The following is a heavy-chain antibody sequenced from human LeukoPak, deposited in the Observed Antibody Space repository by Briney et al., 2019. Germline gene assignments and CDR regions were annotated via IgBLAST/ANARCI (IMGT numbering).Heavy chain of an antibody. CDR1: GGSISSGDYY. CDR2: IYYSGST. CDR3: AKMGYYDTSGHD. D-gene: IGHD3-22*01. Sequence: SETLSLNCTVSGGSISSGDYYWSWIRQPPGKGLEWIGYIYYSGSTYYNPSLKSRVTISVDTSKNQFSLKLSSVIAADTAVYYCAKMGYYDTSGHDWGQGTLVTVSS. J-gene: IGHJ4*02. V-gene: IGHV4-30-4*01.